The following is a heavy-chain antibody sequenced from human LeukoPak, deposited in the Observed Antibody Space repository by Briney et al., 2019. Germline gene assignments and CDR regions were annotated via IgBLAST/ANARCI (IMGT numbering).Heavy chain of an antibody. Sequence: SEALSLTCTVSGGSISSSSYYWDWIRRPPGKGLEWIGSIYYGGSTNYNPSLKSRVTISVDTSKNQFSLKLSSVTAADTAVYYCARRSFIAAAGYYFDYWGQGTLVTVSS. J-gene: IGHJ4*02. D-gene: IGHD6-13*01. CDR3: ARRSFIAAAGYYFDY. V-gene: IGHV4-39*01. CDR2: IYYGGST. CDR1: GGSISSSSYY.